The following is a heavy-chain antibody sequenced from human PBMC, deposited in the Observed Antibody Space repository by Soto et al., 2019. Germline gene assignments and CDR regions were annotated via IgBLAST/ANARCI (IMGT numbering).Heavy chain of an antibody. CDR1: GGPFSSYA. Sequence: SVKVSFKASGGPFSSYAISWVRQAPGQGLEWMGGIIPIFGTANYAQKFQGRVTITADKSTSTAYMELSSLRSEDTAVYYCASMYSSGPREVDYWGQGTLVTVSS. V-gene: IGHV1-69*06. J-gene: IGHJ4*02. CDR3: ASMYSSGPREVDY. CDR2: IIPIFGTA. D-gene: IGHD6-19*01.